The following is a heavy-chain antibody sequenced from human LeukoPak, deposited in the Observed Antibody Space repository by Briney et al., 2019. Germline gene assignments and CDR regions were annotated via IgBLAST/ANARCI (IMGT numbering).Heavy chain of an antibody. D-gene: IGHD6-19*01. CDR1: GYTFTSND. Sequence: ASVKVSCKASGYTFTSNDINWVRQATGQGLEWMGWMNPNSGNTGYAQKFQGRVTMTRNTSISTAYMELSSLRSEDTAVYYCARRRRYSSGWYRDDAFDIWGQGTMVTVSS. J-gene: IGHJ3*02. CDR2: MNPNSGNT. CDR3: ARRRRYSSGWYRDDAFDI. V-gene: IGHV1-8*01.